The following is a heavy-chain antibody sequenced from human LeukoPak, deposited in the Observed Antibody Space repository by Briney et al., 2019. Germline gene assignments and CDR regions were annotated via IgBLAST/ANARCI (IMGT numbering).Heavy chain of an antibody. CDR2: ISSSSSYI. Sequence: PGGSLRLSCAASGFTFSSYSMNWVRQAPGKGLEWVSSISSSSSYIYYADSVKGRFTISRDNAKNSLYLQMNSLRAEDTAVYFCARDEETYYDFWSGYYNWGQGTLVTVSS. J-gene: IGHJ4*02. V-gene: IGHV3-21*01. CDR3: ARDEETYYDFWSGYYN. CDR1: GFTFSSYS. D-gene: IGHD3-3*01.